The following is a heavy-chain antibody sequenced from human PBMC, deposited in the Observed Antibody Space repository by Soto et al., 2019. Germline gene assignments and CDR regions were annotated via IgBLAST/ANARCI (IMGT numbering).Heavy chain of an antibody. CDR2: IKQDGSEK. V-gene: IGHV3-7*01. Sequence: GGSLRLSCAASGFTFISYWMSWVRQAPGKGLEWVANIKQDGSEKYYVDSVKGRFTISRDNAKNSLYLQMNSLRAEDTAVYYCARDDRTLRPDVWGQGTTVTVSS. D-gene: IGHD1-1*01. J-gene: IGHJ6*02. CDR3: ARDDRTLRPDV. CDR1: GFTFISYW.